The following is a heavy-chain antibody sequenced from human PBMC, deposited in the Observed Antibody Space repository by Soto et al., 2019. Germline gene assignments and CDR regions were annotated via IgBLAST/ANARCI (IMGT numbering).Heavy chain of an antibody. CDR2: IIPILGIA. Sequence: QVQLVQSGAEVKKPGSSVKVSCKASGGTFSSYTISWVRQAPGQGLEWMGRIIPILGIANYAQKFQGRVTITADKSTSTAYMELSSLRSEDTAVYYWATDGYCSGGSCLNYWGQGTLVTVSS. CDR1: GGTFSSYT. D-gene: IGHD2-15*01. J-gene: IGHJ4*02. CDR3: ATDGYCSGGSCLNY. V-gene: IGHV1-69*08.